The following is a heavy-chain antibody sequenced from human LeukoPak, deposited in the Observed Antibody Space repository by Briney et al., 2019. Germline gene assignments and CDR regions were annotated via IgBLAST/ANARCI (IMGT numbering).Heavy chain of an antibody. Sequence: GGSLRLSCAASGFTVSSNYMSWVRQAPGKGLEWVSVIYSGGSTYYADSVKGRFTVSRDNSKNTLYLQMNSLRAEDTAVYYCARVADDAFDIWGQGTMVTVSS. V-gene: IGHV3-53*01. CDR2: IYSGGST. CDR3: ARVADDAFDI. J-gene: IGHJ3*02. CDR1: GFTVSSNY.